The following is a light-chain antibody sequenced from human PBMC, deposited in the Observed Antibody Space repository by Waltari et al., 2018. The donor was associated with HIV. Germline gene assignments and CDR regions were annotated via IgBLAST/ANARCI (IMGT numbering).Light chain of an antibody. CDR3: QQYNNWPQT. CDR1: PTINNN. Sequence: EKVMTQSPATLSVSPGERATISCRASPTINNNLAWYQQKPGQAPQLLIYGASTRAAGVPARFSGSGARTEFTLTITSLQSEDLAIYYCQQYNNWPQTFGQGTKVEIK. V-gene: IGKV3-15*01. CDR2: GAS. J-gene: IGKJ2*01.